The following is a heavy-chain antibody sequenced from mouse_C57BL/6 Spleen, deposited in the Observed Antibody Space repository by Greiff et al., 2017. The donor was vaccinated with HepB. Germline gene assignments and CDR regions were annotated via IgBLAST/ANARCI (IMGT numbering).Heavy chain of an antibody. CDR1: GFNIKDYY. CDR3: ALGDYGSSYGDAMDY. CDR2: IDPEDGET. V-gene: IGHV14-2*01. J-gene: IGHJ4*01. D-gene: IGHD1-1*01. Sequence: EVQLQQSGAELVKPGASVKLSCTASGFNIKDYYMHWVKQRTEQGLEWIGRIDPEDGETKYAPKFPGKATITADPSSNTAYLQLSSLTSEDTAVYYCALGDYGSSYGDAMDYWGQGTSVTVSS.